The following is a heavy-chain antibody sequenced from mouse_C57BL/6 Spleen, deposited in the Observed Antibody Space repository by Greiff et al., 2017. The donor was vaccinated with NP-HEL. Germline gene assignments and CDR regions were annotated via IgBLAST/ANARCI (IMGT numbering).Heavy chain of an antibody. D-gene: IGHD2-4*01. CDR2: IYPGDGDT. J-gene: IGHJ4*01. CDR3: ARDYDYHGWYAMDY. Sequence: QVQLQQSGAELVKPGASVKISCKASGYAFSSYWMNWVKQRPGKGLEWIGQIYPGDGDTNYNGKFKGKATLTADKSSSTAYMQLSSLTSEDSAVYFCARDYDYHGWYAMDYWGQGTSVTVSS. V-gene: IGHV1-80*01. CDR1: GYAFSSYW.